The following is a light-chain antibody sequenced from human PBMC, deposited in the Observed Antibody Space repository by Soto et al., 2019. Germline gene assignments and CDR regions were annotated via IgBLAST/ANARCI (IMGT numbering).Light chain of an antibody. J-gene: IGLJ1*01. V-gene: IGLV7-46*01. Sequence: QAVVTQEPSVTVSPGGTVTLTCDSSTGAVTSGHYPYWFQQKPGQAPTTLIFDTDKRHSWTPARFSGALLGGKAALTLSGAQPDDEADYYCLLSCDGGPYVFGTGTKLTVL. CDR3: LLSCDGGPYV. CDR2: DTD. CDR1: TGAVTSGHY.